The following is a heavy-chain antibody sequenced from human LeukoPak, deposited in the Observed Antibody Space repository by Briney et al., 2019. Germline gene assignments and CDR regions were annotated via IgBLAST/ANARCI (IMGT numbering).Heavy chain of an antibody. Sequence: ASVKVSCKASGYTFTSYGISWVRQAPGQGLEWMGWISAYNGNTNYAQKLQGRVTMTTDTSTSTAYMELRSLRSDDTAVYYCARRTYDGSGYYGGSLGWFDPWGQGTLVTVSS. CDR3: ARRTYDGSGYYGGSLGWFDP. J-gene: IGHJ5*02. D-gene: IGHD3-22*01. CDR1: GYTFTSYG. V-gene: IGHV1-18*01. CDR2: ISAYNGNT.